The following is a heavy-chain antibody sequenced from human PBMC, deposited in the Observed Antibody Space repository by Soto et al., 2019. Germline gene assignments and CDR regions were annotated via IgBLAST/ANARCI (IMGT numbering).Heavy chain of an antibody. Sequence: GGSLRLSCAASGFAFSTYGMHWVRQAPGKGLEWVALISYDGSNKYYADSVKGRFTISRDNSKNTLYLQLNSLRAEDTAVYYCAKEEVPYCSSTICFVFDYWGQGTLVTVSS. CDR3: AKEEVPYCSSTICFVFDY. D-gene: IGHD2-2*01. J-gene: IGHJ4*02. V-gene: IGHV3-30*18. CDR1: GFAFSTYG. CDR2: ISYDGSNK.